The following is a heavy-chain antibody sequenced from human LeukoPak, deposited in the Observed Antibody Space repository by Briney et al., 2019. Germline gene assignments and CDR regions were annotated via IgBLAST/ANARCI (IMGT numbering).Heavy chain of an antibody. CDR2: IYTSGST. Sequence: SETLSLTCAASGGSFSGYSWSWIRQPAGKGLEWIGRIYTSGSTNYNPSLKSRVTMSVDTSKNQFSLKLSSVTAADTAVYYCARDQYYYDSSGYYRFDYWGQGTLVTVSS. CDR3: ARDQYYYDSSGYYRFDY. J-gene: IGHJ4*02. CDR1: GGSFSGYS. D-gene: IGHD3-22*01. V-gene: IGHV4-4*07.